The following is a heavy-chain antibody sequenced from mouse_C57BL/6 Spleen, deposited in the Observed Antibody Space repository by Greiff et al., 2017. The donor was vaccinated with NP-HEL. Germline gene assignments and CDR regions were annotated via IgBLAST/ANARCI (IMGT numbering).Heavy chain of an antibody. V-gene: IGHV1-4*01. CDR2: INPSCGYT. Sequence: VQLQQSGAELVKPGASVKMSCKASGYTFTSYTMHWVKQRPGKGLEWIGYINPSCGYTNYNQKFKGKATLTVDHSSSTAYMQLSSLTSEDSAVYYCARSPDYDRLFDYWGQGTTLTVSA. CDR1: GYTFTSYT. CDR3: ARSPDYDRLFDY. D-gene: IGHD2-4*01. J-gene: IGHJ2*01.